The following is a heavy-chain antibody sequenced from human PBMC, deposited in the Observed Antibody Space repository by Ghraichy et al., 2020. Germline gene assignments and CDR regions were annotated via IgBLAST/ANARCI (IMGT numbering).Heavy chain of an antibody. CDR2: IYYSGSA. CDR3: ARNQRRPGTTSSDAFDF. CDR1: DDSISSGGYY. J-gene: IGHJ3*01. D-gene: IGHD1-1*01. Sequence: SETLSLTCTVSDDSISSGGYYWSWIRQHPGKGLEWIGFIYYSGSAYYNPSLKGRVSMSVDTSKNQFSLEVSSVTAADTAVYYCARNQRRPGTTSSDAFDFWGQGTMVTVSS. V-gene: IGHV4-31*03.